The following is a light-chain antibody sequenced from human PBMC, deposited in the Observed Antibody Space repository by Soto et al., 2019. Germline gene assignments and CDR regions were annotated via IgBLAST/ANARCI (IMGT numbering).Light chain of an antibody. CDR2: DVN. Sequence: QSALTQPASLSGSPGQSITFPCTGTSSDIGTSKYVSWFQQLPGEATRLIIYDVNSRPSGISDRFSGSKSGNSASLTISGLQPEVESTYYCASQTSPTMWIFGGGTKLTVL. J-gene: IGLJ2*01. CDR3: ASQTSPTMWI. V-gene: IGLV2-14*03. CDR1: SSDIGTSKY.